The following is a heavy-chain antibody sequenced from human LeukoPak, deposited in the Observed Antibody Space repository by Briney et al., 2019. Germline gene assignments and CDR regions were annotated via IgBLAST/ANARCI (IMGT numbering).Heavy chain of an antibody. CDR2: IYYSGST. J-gene: IGHJ4*02. V-gene: IGHV4-31*03. CDR1: GGSISSGGYY. D-gene: IGHD1-1*01. Sequence: SETLSLTCTVSGGSISSGGYYWSWIRQHPGKGLEWIGYIYYSGSTYYNPSLKSRVTISVDTSKNQFSLKLSSLTAADTAVHYCARVFGSSFKLDYWGQGTLVTVSS. CDR3: ARVFGSSFKLDY.